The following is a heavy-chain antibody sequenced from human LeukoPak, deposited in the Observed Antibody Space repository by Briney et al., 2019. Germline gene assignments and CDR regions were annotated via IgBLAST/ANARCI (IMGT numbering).Heavy chain of an antibody. J-gene: IGHJ6*03. CDR2: ITGPGEGT. CDR1: GFSFSDYA. D-gene: IGHD3-10*01. V-gene: IGHV3-23*01. Sequence: GGSLRLSCAASGFSFSDYAMSWVRQAPGEGLEWVSAITGPGEGTWYADSVLGRFTTSRDNSKNTLYLQMNSLRAEDTAVYYCARVQGFRYYYYYMDVWGKGTTVTVSS. CDR3: ARVQGFRYYYYYMDV.